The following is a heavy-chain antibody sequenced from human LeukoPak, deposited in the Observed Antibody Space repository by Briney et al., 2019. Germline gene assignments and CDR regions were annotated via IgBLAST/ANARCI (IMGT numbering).Heavy chain of an antibody. J-gene: IGHJ4*02. CDR3: ARDSSGWYYFDY. CDR2: ISRSSGSSI. V-gene: IGHV3-48*03. D-gene: IGHD6-19*01. CDR1: GFTFSNYE. Sequence: TGGSLRLSCAASGFTFSNYEMNWVRQAPGKGLEWVSHISRSSGSSIYYADSVKGRFTISRDNAKNSLYLQMNSLRAEDTAVYYCARDSSGWYYFDYWGQGTLVTVSS.